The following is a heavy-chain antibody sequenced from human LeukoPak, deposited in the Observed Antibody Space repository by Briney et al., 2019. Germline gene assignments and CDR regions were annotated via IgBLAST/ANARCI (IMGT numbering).Heavy chain of an antibody. J-gene: IGHJ4*02. CDR2: IYSGGST. D-gene: IGHD5-24*01. CDR3: ARAEKATIFDY. CDR1: GFTVSSNY. Sequence: GGSLRLSCAASGFTVSSNYMSWVRQAPGKGLEWASVIYSGGSTYYADSVKGRFTISRDNSKNTLYLQMNSLRAEDTAVYYCARAEKATIFDYWGQGTLVTVSS. V-gene: IGHV3-53*01.